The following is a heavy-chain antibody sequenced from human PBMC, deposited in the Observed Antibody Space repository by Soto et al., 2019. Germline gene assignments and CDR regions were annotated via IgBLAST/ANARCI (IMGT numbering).Heavy chain of an antibody. D-gene: IGHD2-21*02. Sequence: ASVKVSCKASGYTFTSYAMHWVRQAPGQRLEWMGWINAGNGNTKYSQKFQGRVTITRDTSASTAYMELSSLRSEDTAGYYCARALHYGGNSYFDYWGQGTLVTVSS. CDR1: GYTFTSYA. CDR3: ARALHYGGNSYFDY. V-gene: IGHV1-3*01. J-gene: IGHJ4*02. CDR2: INAGNGNT.